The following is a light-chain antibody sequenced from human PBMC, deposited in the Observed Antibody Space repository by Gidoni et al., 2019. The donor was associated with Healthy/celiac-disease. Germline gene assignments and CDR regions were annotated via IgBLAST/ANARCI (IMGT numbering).Light chain of an antibody. CDR2: LGS. V-gene: IGKV2-28*01. Sequence: DTVMTQSPLSPPVTPGEPASISCRSSQSPLHSNGYNYLDWYLQKPGQSPQLLIYLGSNRASGVPDRFSGSGSGTDFTLKISRVEAEDVGVYYCMQALQTPWTFGQGTKVEIK. J-gene: IGKJ1*01. CDR1: QSPLHSNGYNY. CDR3: MQALQTPWT.